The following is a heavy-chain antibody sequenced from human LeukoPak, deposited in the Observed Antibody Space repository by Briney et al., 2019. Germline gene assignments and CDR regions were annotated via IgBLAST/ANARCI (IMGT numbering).Heavy chain of an antibody. V-gene: IGHV3-23*01. Sequence: PGGSLRLSCAASGFTFNNYAMTWVRQAPGKGLEWVSAISSSGGSTYFADSVKGRFTISRDNSKNTLYLQMNSLRAEDTAVYYCAKDLVSQWTDNWFDPWGQGTLVTVSS. D-gene: IGHD2-21*01. CDR1: GFTFNNYA. CDR2: ISSSGGST. CDR3: AKDLVSQWTDNWFDP. J-gene: IGHJ5*02.